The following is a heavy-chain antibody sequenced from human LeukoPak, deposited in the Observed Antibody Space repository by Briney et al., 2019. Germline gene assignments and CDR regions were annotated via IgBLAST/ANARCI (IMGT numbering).Heavy chain of an antibody. CDR3: ARWGIAAAAWAFDI. V-gene: IGHV4-39*01. CDR1: GGSISSSSYY. CDR2: IYYSGST. J-gene: IGHJ3*02. D-gene: IGHD6-13*01. Sequence: SETLSLTCTVSGGSISSSSYYWGWIRQPPGKGLEWIGSIYYSGSTYYNPSLKSRVTISVDTSKNQFSLKLSSVTAADTAVYYCARWGIAAAAWAFDIWGQGTMVTVSS.